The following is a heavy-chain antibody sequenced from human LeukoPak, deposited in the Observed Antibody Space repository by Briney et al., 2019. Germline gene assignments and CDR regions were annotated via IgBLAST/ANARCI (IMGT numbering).Heavy chain of an antibody. V-gene: IGHV3-23*01. Sequence: GGSLRLSCAASGFTFSNYAMSWVRQAPGKGLEWVSAIESSGSTYYADSVKGRFTISRDNSKNTLYLQMNSLRAEDTAVYYCAKGGKWDVTPFDYWGQGTLVTVSS. D-gene: IGHD1-26*01. CDR3: AKGGKWDVTPFDY. J-gene: IGHJ4*02. CDR1: GFTFSNYA. CDR2: IESSGST.